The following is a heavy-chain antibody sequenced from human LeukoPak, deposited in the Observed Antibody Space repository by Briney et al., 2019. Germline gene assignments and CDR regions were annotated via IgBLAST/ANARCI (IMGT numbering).Heavy chain of an antibody. J-gene: IGHJ3*02. CDR2: IYTSGST. V-gene: IGHV4-61*02. CDR1: GGSISSGSYY. CDR3: ARSASGLDAFDI. D-gene: IGHD5-12*01. Sequence: SETLSLTCTVSGGSISSGSYYWSWIRQPAGKGLEWIGRIYTSGSTNYNPSLKSRVTISVDTSKNQFSLKLSSVTAADTAVYYCARSASGLDAFDIWGQGTMVTVSS.